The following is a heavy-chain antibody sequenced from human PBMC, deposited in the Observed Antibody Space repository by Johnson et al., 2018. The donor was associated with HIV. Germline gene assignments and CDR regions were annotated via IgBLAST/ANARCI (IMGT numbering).Heavy chain of an antibody. CDR1: GFTVSSNY. CDR2: IYSGDNT. D-gene: IGHD2-21*02. V-gene: IGHV3-53*01. J-gene: IGHJ3*02. CDR3: AGGVTVAFDI. Sequence: EVQLVESGGGLIQPGGSLRLSCAASGFTVSSNYMSWVRQAPGKGLEWVSVIYSGDNTVYADSVKGRFTVSRDNSKNTLYVQMNSLRAEDTAVYYCAGGVTVAFDIWGPGTMVTVSS.